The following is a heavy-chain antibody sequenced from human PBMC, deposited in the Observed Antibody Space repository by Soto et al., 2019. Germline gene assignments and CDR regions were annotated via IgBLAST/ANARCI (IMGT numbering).Heavy chain of an antibody. D-gene: IGHD2-21*01. CDR1: GFSLTANGVG. CDR2: IYWDGDV. J-gene: IGHJ5*02. CDR3: AHRLVSNGAWFDT. Sequence: SGPTLVNPTQTLTLTCAFSGFSLTANGVGVAWFRQPPGKALEWLALIYWDGDVRYSPSLRSRITITKDTSKDKVFLTVTKLDPVDTGTYYRAHRLVSNGAWFDTWGQ. V-gene: IGHV2-5*02.